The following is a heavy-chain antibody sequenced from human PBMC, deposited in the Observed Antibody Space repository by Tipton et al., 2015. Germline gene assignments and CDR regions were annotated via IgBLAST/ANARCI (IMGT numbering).Heavy chain of an antibody. J-gene: IGHJ3*02. CDR1: GGSVNSNTNY. CDR2: ISHSGNT. V-gene: IGHV4-61*01. D-gene: IGHD2-2*01. CDR3: ARYEVEVDAFDI. Sequence: PGLVKPSETLSLTCTVSGGSVNSNTNYWSWIRQPPGKGLEWIGYISHSGNTKYNPSLKSRLTMSVDTSINQFSLKLNSVTAADTAVFYCARYEVEVDAFDIWGQGTMVTVSS.